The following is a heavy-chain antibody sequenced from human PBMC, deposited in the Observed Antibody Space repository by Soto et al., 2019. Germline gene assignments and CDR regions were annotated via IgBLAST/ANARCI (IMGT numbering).Heavy chain of an antibody. V-gene: IGHV4-34*01. D-gene: IGHD1-26*01. CDR2: INHSGST. CDR3: ARGPGGAFYI. Sequence: QVQLQQWGAGLLKPSETLSLTCAVYGGSFSGYYWSWIRQPPGKGLEWIGEINHSGSTNYNPSLKSRVTISVDTDKNQFSLKRSSVSAADTAVYYCARGPGGAFYISGQGTMVTVSS. J-gene: IGHJ3*02. CDR1: GGSFSGYY.